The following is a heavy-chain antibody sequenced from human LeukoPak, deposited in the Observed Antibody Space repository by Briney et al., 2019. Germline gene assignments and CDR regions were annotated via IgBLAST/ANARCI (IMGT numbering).Heavy chain of an antibody. Sequence: GGSLRLSCAASGFTFSSYWMSWVRQAPGKGLEWVANIKQDGSEKYYVDSVKGRFTISRDNAKNSLYLQINSLRAEDTAVYYCAREVRLRFLEWLSNNYSDYWGQGTLVTVSS. D-gene: IGHD3-3*01. CDR2: IKQDGSEK. J-gene: IGHJ4*02. CDR1: GFTFSSYW. CDR3: AREVRLRFLEWLSNNYSDY. V-gene: IGHV3-7*01.